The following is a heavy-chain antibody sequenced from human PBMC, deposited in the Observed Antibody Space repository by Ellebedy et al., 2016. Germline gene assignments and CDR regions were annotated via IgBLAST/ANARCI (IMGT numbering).Heavy chain of an antibody. V-gene: IGHV1-46*01. D-gene: IGHD5-18*01. J-gene: IGHJ4*02. CDR2: INPSGGST. CDR3: ARGGYSYGYDRDTLDY. CDR1: GYTFTSYY. Sequence: ASVKVSCXASGYTFTSYYMHWVRQAPGQGLEWMGIINPSGGSTSYAQKFQGRVTMTRDTFTSTVYMELSSLRSEDTAVYYCARGGYSYGYDRDTLDYWGQGTLVTVSS.